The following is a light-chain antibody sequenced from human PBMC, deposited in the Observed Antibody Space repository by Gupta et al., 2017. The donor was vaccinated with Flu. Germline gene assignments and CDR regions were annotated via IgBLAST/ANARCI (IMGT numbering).Light chain of an antibody. CDR3: QSFDGSTQV. J-gene: IGLJ2*01. CDR1: SGTIDANS. CDR2: DEN. Sequence: NFVLTQPHSVSGSPGETVSISCTRISGTIDANSVQWYQQRPGSSPSTVIYDENRRFFGVPDRFSASIDTSSNSASLTISGLEPADEADYYCQSFDGSTQVFGGGTKLTVL. V-gene: IGLV6-57*01.